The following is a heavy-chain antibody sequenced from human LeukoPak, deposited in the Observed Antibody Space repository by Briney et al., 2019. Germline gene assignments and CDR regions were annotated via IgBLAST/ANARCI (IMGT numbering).Heavy chain of an antibody. V-gene: IGHV3-48*01. D-gene: IGHD3-22*01. CDR1: GFTFSSYG. CDR3: AKDLRITIIVVVKAPTEFDY. CDR2: ISSSSSTI. J-gene: IGHJ4*02. Sequence: GGSLRLSCAASGFTFSSYGMTWVRQAPGKGLEWVSYISSSSSTIYYADSVKGRFTISRDNAKNSLYLQLNSLRAEDTAVYYCAKDLRITIIVVVKAPTEFDYWGQGTLVTVSS.